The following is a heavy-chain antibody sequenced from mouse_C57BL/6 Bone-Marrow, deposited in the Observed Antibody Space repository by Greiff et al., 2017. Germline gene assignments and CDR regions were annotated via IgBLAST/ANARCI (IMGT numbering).Heavy chain of an antibody. D-gene: IGHD1-1*01. J-gene: IGHJ3*01. Sequence: QVQLQQPGAELVRPGSSVKLSCKASGYTFTSYWMPWVKQRPIQGLEWIGNIDPSDSETHYNQKFKDKATLTVDKSSSTAYMKLSSLTSEDSAVYCCARGNYYGSSGAWFAYWGQGTLVTVSA. CDR3: ARGNYYGSSGAWFAY. CDR1: GYTFTSYW. V-gene: IGHV1-52*01. CDR2: IDPSDSET.